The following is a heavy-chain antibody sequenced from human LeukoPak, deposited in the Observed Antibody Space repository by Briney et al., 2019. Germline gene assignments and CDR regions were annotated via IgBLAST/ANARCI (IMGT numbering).Heavy chain of an antibody. CDR2: ISSSGSTI. CDR1: GFTFSDYG. J-gene: IGHJ5*02. D-gene: IGHD1-26*01. V-gene: IGHV3-11*04. Sequence: GGSLRLSCAASGFTFSDYGMSWIRQAPGKGLEWVSYISSSGSTIYYADSVKGRFTISRDNAKNSLYLQMKSLRVEDTAVYYCARDTGGEWELLSWFDPWGQGTLVTVSS. CDR3: ARDTGGEWELLSWFDP.